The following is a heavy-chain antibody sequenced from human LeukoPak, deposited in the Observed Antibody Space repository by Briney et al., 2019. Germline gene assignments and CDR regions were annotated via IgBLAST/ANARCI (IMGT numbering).Heavy chain of an antibody. D-gene: IGHD5-18*01. CDR2: IYTSGYT. CDR1: GDSLSSSY. V-gene: IGHV4-4*07. CDR3: AREGYSYGRMYYFDY. J-gene: IGHJ4*02. Sequence: SETLSLTCTVSGDSLSSSYWSWVRQPAGKGLEWIGRIYTSGYTNYNPSLKSRVTMSVDTSKNQFSLKLTSVTDADTAVYYCAREGYSYGRMYYFDYWGQGTLVTVSS.